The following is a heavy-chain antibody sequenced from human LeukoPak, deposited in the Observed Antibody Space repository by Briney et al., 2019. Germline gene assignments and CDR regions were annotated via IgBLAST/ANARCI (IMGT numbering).Heavy chain of an antibody. D-gene: IGHD5-24*01. CDR3: TKETESQRSFDN. V-gene: IGHV4-59*01. CDR1: GGSISGYY. J-gene: IGHJ4*02. CDR2: IHDSGNT. Sequence: PSETLSLTCTVSGGSISGYYWSWIRQPPGKGLEWIGFIHDSGNTYYNASLKSRVTISVDTSKNQLSLNLRSVAAEDTALYYCTKETESQRSFDNWGQGTLVTVSS.